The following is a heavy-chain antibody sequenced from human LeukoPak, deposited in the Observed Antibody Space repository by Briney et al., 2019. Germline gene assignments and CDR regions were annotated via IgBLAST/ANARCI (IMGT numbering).Heavy chain of an antibody. CDR1: GGTFNNYA. CDR3: ARYGGNPLSFDY. CDR2: IIPIFGTA. Sequence: ASVKVSCKASGGTFNNYAISWVRQAPGQGLEWMGGIIPIFGTANYAQKFQGRVTITADESTSTAYMELSSLRSEDTAVYYCARYGGNPLSFDYWGQGTLVTVSS. V-gene: IGHV1-69*13. J-gene: IGHJ4*02. D-gene: IGHD4-23*01.